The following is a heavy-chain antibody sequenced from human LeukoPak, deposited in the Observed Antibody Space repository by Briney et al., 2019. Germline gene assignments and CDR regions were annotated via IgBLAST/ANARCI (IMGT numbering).Heavy chain of an antibody. D-gene: IGHD6-13*01. J-gene: IGHJ4*02. CDR2: INWNGGST. CDR3: ARLKAAAGSNFDY. V-gene: IGHV3-20*04. Sequence: PGGSLRLSCAASGFTLDDYGMSWVRQAPGKGLEWVSGINWNGGSTSYADSVKGRFTISRDTAKNSLYLQMNSLRAEDTALYYCARLKAAAGSNFDYWGQGTLVTVSS. CDR1: GFTLDDYG.